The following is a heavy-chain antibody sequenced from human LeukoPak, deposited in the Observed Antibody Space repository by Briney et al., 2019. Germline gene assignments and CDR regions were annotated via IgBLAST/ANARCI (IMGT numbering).Heavy chain of an antibody. V-gene: IGHV4-59*01. CDR1: GGSISSYY. CDR2: IYFSGST. Sequence: PSETLSLTCTVSGGSISSYYWSWIRQSPGKGLEWIGHIYFSGSTNYNPSLKSRVTISVDTSKNQFSLKLSSVTAADTAVYYCARGGGSSPYFDYWGQGTLVTVSS. CDR3: ARGGGSSPYFDY. D-gene: IGHD3-10*01. J-gene: IGHJ4*02.